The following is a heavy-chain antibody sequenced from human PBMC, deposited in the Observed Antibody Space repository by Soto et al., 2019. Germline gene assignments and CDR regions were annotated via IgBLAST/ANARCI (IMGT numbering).Heavy chain of an antibody. J-gene: IGHJ5*02. Sequence: SETLSLTCTVSGGSMSSYYWSWIRQPPGKGLEWVGYIYYGGNTNYNPSLKSRVTISLDTSKNQFSLKLSSVTAADTAVYYCARDRYTTGWYYFDPWGQGTLVTVSS. CDR3: ARDRYTTGWYYFDP. CDR2: IYYGGNT. D-gene: IGHD6-19*01. V-gene: IGHV4-59*01. CDR1: GGSMSSYY.